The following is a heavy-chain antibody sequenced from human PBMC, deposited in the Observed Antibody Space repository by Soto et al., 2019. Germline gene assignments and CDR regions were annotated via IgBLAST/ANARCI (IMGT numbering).Heavy chain of an antibody. Sequence: SVKVACNASGYTFPGYYTHWVRQAPGQGLEWMGWINPHSGGTNYAQKFQGRVTMTRDTSISTAYMELGRLRSDDTAVYYCATFHSDGYVLDYWGQGTLVTVSS. D-gene: IGHD5-18*01. CDR2: INPHSGGT. CDR1: GYTFPGYY. CDR3: ATFHSDGYVLDY. V-gene: IGHV1-2*02. J-gene: IGHJ4*02.